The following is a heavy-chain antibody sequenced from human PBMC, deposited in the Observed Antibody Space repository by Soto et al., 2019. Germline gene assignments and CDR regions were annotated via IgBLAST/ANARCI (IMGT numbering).Heavy chain of an antibody. D-gene: IGHD3-22*01. Sequence: QVQLVESGGDVVQPGRSLRLSCAASGFTFTDYALHWVRQAPGKGLEWVAVISYDGGKKYYADSVKGRFTISRDNSKNTVYLQMNSLRVEDTAVYYCARDTYLDSSGPTYYYYYGIDVWGQGTTVTVSS. CDR2: ISYDGGKK. J-gene: IGHJ6*02. V-gene: IGHV3-30-3*01. CDR1: GFTFTDYA. CDR3: ARDTYLDSSGPTYYYYYGIDV.